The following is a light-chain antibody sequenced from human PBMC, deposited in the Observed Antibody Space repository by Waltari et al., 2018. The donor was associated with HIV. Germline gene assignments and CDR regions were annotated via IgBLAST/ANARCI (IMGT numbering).Light chain of an antibody. CDR2: KDN. J-gene: IGLJ1*01. V-gene: IGLV1-47*01. CDR1: NSNIGSNF. Sequence: QSVPTQPPSASGTPGQRVAISCSGSNSNIGSNFVYWYQQLPGTAPNLLIYKDNQRPSGVPERFSASKSGSSSSRAISGLRSEDEAEYYCATWDDILIGYLFGTGTKVTVL. CDR3: ATWDDILIGYL.